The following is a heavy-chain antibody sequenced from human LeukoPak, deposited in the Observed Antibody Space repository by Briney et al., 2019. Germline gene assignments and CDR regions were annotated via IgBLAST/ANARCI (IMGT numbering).Heavy chain of an antibody. V-gene: IGHV4-30-4*01. CDR1: GGSISSGDYY. CDR2: IYYSGST. Sequence: SETLSLTCTVSGGSISSGDYYWSWIRQPPGKGLEWIGYIYYSGSTYYNPSLKSRVTISVDTSKNQFSLKLSSVTAADTAVYYRARHPYYDSNGSFDYWGQGTLVTVSS. D-gene: IGHD3-22*01. J-gene: IGHJ4*02. CDR3: ARHPYYDSNGSFDY.